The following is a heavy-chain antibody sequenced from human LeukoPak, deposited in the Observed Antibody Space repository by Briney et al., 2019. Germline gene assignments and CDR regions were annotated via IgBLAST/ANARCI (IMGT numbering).Heavy chain of an antibody. CDR3: ATSRRTFWYFDL. Sequence: GGSLRLSCAASGVTFSSYVMNWVRQSPGKGLEWVSGISSAGSTYNADSVKGRFTISNDNSKNTMYLQMNSLTAEDTAIYSCATSRRTFWYFDLWGRGTLVTV. V-gene: IGHV3-23*01. CDR1: GVTFSSYV. CDR2: ISSAGST. J-gene: IGHJ2*01.